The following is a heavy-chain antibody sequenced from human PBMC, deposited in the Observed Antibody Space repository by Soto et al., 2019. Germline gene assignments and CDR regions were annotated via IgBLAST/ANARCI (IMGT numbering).Heavy chain of an antibody. J-gene: IGHJ4*02. V-gene: IGHV1-69*13. CDR3: ASKFSRGSFQYFDT. Sequence: ASVKVSCKASGGTFSSYAISWVRQAPGQGLEWMGGIIPIFGTANYAQKFQGRVTITADESTCTAYMELSSLRSEDTAVYYCASKFSRGSFQYFDTWGQGTMVTVSS. D-gene: IGHD1-26*01. CDR2: IIPIFGTA. CDR1: GGTFSSYA.